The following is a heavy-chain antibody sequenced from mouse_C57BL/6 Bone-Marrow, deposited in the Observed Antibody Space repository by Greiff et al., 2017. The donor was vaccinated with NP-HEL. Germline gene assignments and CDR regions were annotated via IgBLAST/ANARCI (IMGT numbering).Heavy chain of an antibody. CDR1: GYAFSSYW. CDR3: ARPHYYGSSSYAMDY. V-gene: IGHV1-80*01. CDR2: IYPGDGVT. Sequence: QVQLQQSGAELVKPGASVKISCKASGYAFSSYWMNWVKQRPGKGLVRIGQIYPGDGVTNYNGKFKGKATLTADKSSSTAYMQLSSLTSEDSAVYFCARPHYYGSSSYAMDYWGQGTSVTVSS. D-gene: IGHD1-1*01. J-gene: IGHJ4*01.